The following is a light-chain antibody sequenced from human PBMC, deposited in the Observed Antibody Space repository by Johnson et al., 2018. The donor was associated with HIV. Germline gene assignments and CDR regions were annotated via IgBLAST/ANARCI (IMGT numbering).Light chain of an antibody. V-gene: IGLV1-51*02. CDR1: SSNIGNNY. J-gene: IGLJ1*01. CDR2: ENH. Sequence: QSVLTQSPSVSAAPGQKVTISCSGSSSNIGNNYVSWYQQLPGTAPKLLIYENHKRPSGIPDRFSGSKSGTSATLGITGLQTGDEADYYCGTWGSSLSAGFSVFGTGTKVTVL. CDR3: GTWGSSLSAGFSV.